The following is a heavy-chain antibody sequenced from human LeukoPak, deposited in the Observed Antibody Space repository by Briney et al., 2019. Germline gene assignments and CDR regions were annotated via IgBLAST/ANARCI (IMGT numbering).Heavy chain of an antibody. J-gene: IGHJ4*02. CDR1: GGTFSSYA. Sequence: ASVKVSCKASGGTFSSYAISWVRQAPGQGLEWMGGIIPIFGTANYAQKFQGRVTITADKSTSTAYMELSSLRSEDTAVYYCARVLGYSSGWYEIGYWGQGTLVTVSS. CDR3: ARVLGYSSGWYEIGY. CDR2: IIPIFGTA. V-gene: IGHV1-69*06. D-gene: IGHD6-19*01.